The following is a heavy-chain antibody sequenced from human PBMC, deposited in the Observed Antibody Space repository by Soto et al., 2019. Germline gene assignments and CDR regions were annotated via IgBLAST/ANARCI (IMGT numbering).Heavy chain of an antibody. J-gene: IGHJ6*03. CDR2: IYSGGST. V-gene: IGHV3-66*04. CDR1: GFTVNSNY. CDR3: ARRGIGLLWFGEQRGYMDV. D-gene: IGHD3-10*01. Sequence: PGGSLRLSCAASGFTVNSNYMSWVRQAPGKGLEWVSVIYSGGSTYYADSVKGRFTISRDNSKNTLYLQMNSLRAEDTAVYYCARRGIGLLWFGEQRGYMDVWGKGTTVTSP.